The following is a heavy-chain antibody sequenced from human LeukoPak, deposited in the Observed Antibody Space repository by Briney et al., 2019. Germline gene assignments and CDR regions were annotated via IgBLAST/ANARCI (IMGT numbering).Heavy chain of an antibody. V-gene: IGHV3-30*18. CDR1: GFIFSNSA. Sequence: GGSLRLSCAASGFIFSNSAMHWVRQAPGKGLEWVAVISYDGSNKYYADSVKGRFTISRDNSKNTLYLQMNSLRAEDTAVYYCVKEPTRSGSFFGSWGQGSLVTVSS. CDR2: ISYDGSNK. CDR3: VKEPTRSGSFFGS. J-gene: IGHJ5*01. D-gene: IGHD1-26*01.